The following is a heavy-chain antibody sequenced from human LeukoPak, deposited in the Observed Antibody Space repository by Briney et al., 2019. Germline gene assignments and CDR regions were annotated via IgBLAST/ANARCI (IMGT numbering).Heavy chain of an antibody. V-gene: IGHV1-8*01. Sequence: ASVKVSCKASGYTFTSYDINWVRQATGQGLEWMGWMNPNSGNTGYAQKFQGRVTMTRNTSMSTAYMELSSLRSEDTAVYYCARGGGGYSYGLNQFDYWGQGTLVTVSS. D-gene: IGHD5-18*01. CDR3: ARGGGGYSYGLNQFDY. J-gene: IGHJ4*02. CDR2: MNPNSGNT. CDR1: GYTFTSYD.